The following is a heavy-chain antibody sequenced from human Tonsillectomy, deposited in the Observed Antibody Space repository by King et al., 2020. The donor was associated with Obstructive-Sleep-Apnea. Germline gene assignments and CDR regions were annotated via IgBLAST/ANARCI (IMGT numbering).Heavy chain of an antibody. V-gene: IGHV4-59*01. J-gene: IGHJ4*02. CDR3: ARGRDLYYDSSGIDY. Sequence: QLQESGPRLVKPSETLSLTCTVSDGSISSYYWNWIRQPPGKGLEWIGYIYYSGSTNYNPSLKSRVTISVNTSKNQLSLKLTSVTAAETAVDYCARGRDLYYDSSGIDYWGQGTLVTVSS. CDR1: DGSISSYY. CDR2: IYYSGST. D-gene: IGHD3-22*01.